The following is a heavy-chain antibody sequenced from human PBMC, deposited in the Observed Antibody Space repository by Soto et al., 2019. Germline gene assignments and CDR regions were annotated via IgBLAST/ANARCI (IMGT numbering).Heavy chain of an antibody. CDR1: GGTLSSYA. D-gene: IGHD3-3*01. Sequence: GASVKVSCKASGGTLSSYAISWVRQAPGQGLEWMGGIIPIFGTANYAQKFQGRVTITADESTSTAYMELSSLRSEDTAVYYCARGRGTIFGVVIGRYGMDVWGQGTTVTVSS. CDR3: ARGRGTIFGVVIGRYGMDV. J-gene: IGHJ6*02. CDR2: IIPIFGTA. V-gene: IGHV1-69*13.